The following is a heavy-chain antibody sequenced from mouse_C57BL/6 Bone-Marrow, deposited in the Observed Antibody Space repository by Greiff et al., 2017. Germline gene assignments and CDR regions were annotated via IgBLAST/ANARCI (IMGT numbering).Heavy chain of an antibody. CDR1: GFNIKDDY. CDR3: TTKVLYYYGPY. CDR2: IDPENGDT. Sequence: EVKLQESGAELVRPGASVKLSCTASGFNIKDDYMHWVKQRPEPGLEWIGWIDPENGDTEYASKFQGKATITADTSSNTAYLQIISLTYEDTAVYYCTTKVLYYYGPYWGQGTTLTVSS. D-gene: IGHD1-1*01. V-gene: IGHV14-4*01. J-gene: IGHJ2*01.